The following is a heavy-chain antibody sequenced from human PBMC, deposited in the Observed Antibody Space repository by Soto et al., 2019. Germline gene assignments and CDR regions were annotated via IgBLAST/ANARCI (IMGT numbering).Heavy chain of an antibody. CDR2: INHSGST. Sequence: SETLSLTCAVYGGSFSGYYWSWIRQPPGKGLEWIGEINHSGSTNYNPSLKSRVTISVDTSKNQFSLKLSSVTAADTAVYYCARGTGDFWSGYPRFDYWGQGTLVTVSS. V-gene: IGHV4-34*01. CDR1: GGSFSGYY. CDR3: ARGTGDFWSGYPRFDY. D-gene: IGHD3-3*01. J-gene: IGHJ4*02.